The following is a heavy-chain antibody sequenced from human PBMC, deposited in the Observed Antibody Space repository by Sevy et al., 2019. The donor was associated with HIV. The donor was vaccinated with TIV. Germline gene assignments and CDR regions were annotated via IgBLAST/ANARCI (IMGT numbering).Heavy chain of an antibody. D-gene: IGHD1-26*01. CDR1: GGSISSGSYY. Sequence: SETLSLTCTVSGGSISSGSYYWSWIRQPAGKGLEWIGRIYTSGSTNYNPSLKSRVTISVDTSKNQFSLKLSSVTAADTAVYYCASGEVGATRNYYYYYYMDVWGKGTTVTVSS. J-gene: IGHJ6*03. CDR2: IYTSGST. V-gene: IGHV4-61*02. CDR3: ASGEVGATRNYYYYYYMDV.